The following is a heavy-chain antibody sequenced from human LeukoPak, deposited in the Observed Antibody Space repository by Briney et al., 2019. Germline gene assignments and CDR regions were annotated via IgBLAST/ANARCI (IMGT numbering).Heavy chain of an antibody. V-gene: IGHV3-48*03. CDR3: ARAEGYCSSTSCYGDPFDY. Sequence: GGSLRLSCAASGFTFSSYEMNWVRQAPGKGLEWVSYISSSGSTIYYADSVKGRFTISRDNAKSSLYLQMNSLRAEDTAVYYCARAEGYCSSTSCYGDPFDYWGQGTLVTVSS. CDR1: GFTFSSYE. CDR2: ISSSGSTI. J-gene: IGHJ4*02. D-gene: IGHD2-2*01.